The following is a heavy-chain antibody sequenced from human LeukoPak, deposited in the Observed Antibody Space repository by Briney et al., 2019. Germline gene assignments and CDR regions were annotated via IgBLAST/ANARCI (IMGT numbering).Heavy chain of an antibody. Sequence: APVKVSCKASGYTFTAYYMHWVRQAPGQGLEWMGWINPNSGDTNYAQKFQGRVTMTRDTSISTAYMELSRLRSDDTAVYYCARIGIAASGLFLHYDYWGQGTLVTVSS. CDR3: ARIGIAASGLFLHYDY. D-gene: IGHD6-13*01. V-gene: IGHV1-2*02. CDR2: INPNSGDT. CDR1: GYTFTAYY. J-gene: IGHJ4*02.